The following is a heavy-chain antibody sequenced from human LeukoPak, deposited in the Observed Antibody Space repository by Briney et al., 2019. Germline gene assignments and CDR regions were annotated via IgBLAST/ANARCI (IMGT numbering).Heavy chain of an antibody. CDR2: ILYIGST. Sequence: TSETLSLTCTVSGGSISSYFWSWIRQPPGKGLEWIGYILYIGSTNYNPSLKSRVTISIDTSNNQFSLKLSSVTAADTAMYYCARTLPPVFGEVGTYYYYYMDVWGTGTTVTVSS. CDR3: ARTLPPVFGEVGTYYYYYMDV. D-gene: IGHD3-3*01. V-gene: IGHV4-59*01. J-gene: IGHJ6*03. CDR1: GGSISSYF.